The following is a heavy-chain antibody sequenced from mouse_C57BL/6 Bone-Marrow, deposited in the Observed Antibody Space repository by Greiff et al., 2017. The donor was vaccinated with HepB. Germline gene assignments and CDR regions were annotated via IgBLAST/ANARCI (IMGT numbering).Heavy chain of an antibody. V-gene: IGHV1-54*01. D-gene: IGHD1-1*01. CDR1: GYAFTNYL. J-gene: IGHJ3*01. CDR3: ATHYYGSSPFAY. Sequence: QVQLQQSGAELVRPGTSVKVSCKASGYAFTNYLIEWVKQRPGQGLEWIGVINPGSGGTNYNEKFKGKATLTADKSSSTAYMQLSSLTSEDSAVYFCATHYYGSSPFAYWGQGTLVTVSA. CDR2: INPGSGGT.